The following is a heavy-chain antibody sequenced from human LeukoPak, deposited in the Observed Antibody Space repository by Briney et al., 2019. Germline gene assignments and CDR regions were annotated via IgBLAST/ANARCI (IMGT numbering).Heavy chain of an antibody. V-gene: IGHV3-9*01. Sequence: GGSLRLSCAASVFTFDDYAMHWVRQAPGKGLEWVSGISWNSGSIGYADSVKGRFTISRDNAKKSLYLRMNSLRAEDTALYYCAKDLGSSDYYYYGMDVWGQGTTVTVSS. CDR2: ISWNSGSI. CDR1: VFTFDDYA. CDR3: AKDLGSSDYYYYGMDV. D-gene: IGHD6-13*01. J-gene: IGHJ6*02.